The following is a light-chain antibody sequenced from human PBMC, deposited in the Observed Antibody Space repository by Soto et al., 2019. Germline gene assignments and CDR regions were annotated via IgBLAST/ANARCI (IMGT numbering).Light chain of an antibody. CDR1: QSVSSSY. CDR2: ATS. Sequence: EIVLTQSPGTLSLSPGERATLSCRASQSVSSSYLAWYQQKLGQAPRLLIYATSSRATGVPARFSGSGSGTDFTLTISRLEPADFAVYFCQQYGSSRWTFGQGTKVDIK. CDR3: QQYGSSRWT. V-gene: IGKV3-20*01. J-gene: IGKJ1*01.